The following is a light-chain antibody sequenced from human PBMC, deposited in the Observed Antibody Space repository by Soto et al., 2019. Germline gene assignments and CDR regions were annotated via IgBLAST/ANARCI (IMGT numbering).Light chain of an antibody. CDR2: DAS. CDR1: QSVSSY. J-gene: IGKJ1*01. CDR3: QSYHSASRT. V-gene: IGKV3-11*01. Sequence: EIVLTQSPATLSLSPGERATLSCRASQSVSSYLAWYQQKPGQAPRLLIYDASNRATGIPARFSGSGSGTDFTLTISSLEPEDFATYYCQSYHSASRTFGQGTKVEIK.